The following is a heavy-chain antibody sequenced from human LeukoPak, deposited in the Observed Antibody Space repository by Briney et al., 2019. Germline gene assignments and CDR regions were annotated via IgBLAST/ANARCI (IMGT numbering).Heavy chain of an antibody. J-gene: IGHJ3*02. CDR1: GFSVSSNY. CDR3: ARAFGGSYNIFAFDI. Sequence: GGSLRLSCAASGFSVSSNYMSWVRQAPGRGLGWVSVIYSGGNTYYADSVKGRFTISRDNSKNTLYLQMNSLRAEDTAVYYCARAFGGSYNIFAFDIWAKGQWSPSLQ. CDR2: IYSGGNT. V-gene: IGHV3-53*01. D-gene: IGHD1-26*01.